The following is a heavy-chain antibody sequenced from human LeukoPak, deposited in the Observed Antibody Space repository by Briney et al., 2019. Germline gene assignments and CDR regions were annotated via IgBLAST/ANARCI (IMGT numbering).Heavy chain of an antibody. CDR3: ARGDSGWYYFNY. CDR2: ISYDGSNK. V-gene: IGHV3-30*03. D-gene: IGHD6-19*01. CDR1: GFTFSSYS. J-gene: IGHJ4*02. Sequence: GGSLRLSCAASGFTFSSYSMNWVRQAPGKGLEWVAVISYDGSNKYYADSVKGRFTISRDNSKNTLYLQMNSLRAEDTAVYYCARGDSGWYYFNYWGQGTLVTVSS.